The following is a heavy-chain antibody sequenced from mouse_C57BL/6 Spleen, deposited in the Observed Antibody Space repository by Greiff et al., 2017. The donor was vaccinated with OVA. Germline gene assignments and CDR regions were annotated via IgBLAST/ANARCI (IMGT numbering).Heavy chain of an antibody. CDR3: TRSDDGYLFAY. D-gene: IGHD2-3*01. V-gene: IGHV1-15*01. CDR2: IDPETGGT. Sequence: QVHVKQSGAELVRPGASVTLSCKASGYTFTDYEMHWVKQTPVHGLEWIGAIDPETGGTAYTQKFKGKAILTADKSSSTAYMELRSLTSEDSAVYYCTRSDDGYLFAYWGQGTLVTVSA. J-gene: IGHJ3*01. CDR1: GYTFTDYE.